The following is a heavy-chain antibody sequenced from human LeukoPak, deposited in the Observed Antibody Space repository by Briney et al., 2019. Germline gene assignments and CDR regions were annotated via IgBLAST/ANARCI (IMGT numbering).Heavy chain of an antibody. D-gene: IGHD3-22*01. J-gene: IGHJ4*02. CDR1: GFTFSSYA. CDR2: ISGSGGST. V-gene: IGHV3-23*01. CDR3: ANGDYYDSSGYLDFDY. Sequence: GSLRLSCAASGFTFSSYAMSWVRQAPGKGLEWDSAISGSGGSTYYADSVKGRFTISRDNSKNTLYLQMNSLRAEDTAVYYCANGDYYDSSGYLDFDYWGQGTLVTVSS.